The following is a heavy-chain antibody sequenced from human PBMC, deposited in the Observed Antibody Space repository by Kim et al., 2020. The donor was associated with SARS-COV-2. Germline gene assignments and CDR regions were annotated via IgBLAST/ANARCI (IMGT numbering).Heavy chain of an antibody. CDR3: ARGDPGYCSGGSCYPIRRNYFDF. Sequence: SETLSLTCAVYGGSFSDYYWSCVRQSPGKGLEWIGEINHSVSTNYNPSLKSRVTISVDTSKNQFSLRLSSVTAADTAVYYCARGDPGYCSGGSCYPIRRNYFDFWGQGTLVTVSS. J-gene: IGHJ4*02. V-gene: IGHV4-34*01. CDR2: INHSVST. D-gene: IGHD2-15*01. CDR1: GGSFSDYY.